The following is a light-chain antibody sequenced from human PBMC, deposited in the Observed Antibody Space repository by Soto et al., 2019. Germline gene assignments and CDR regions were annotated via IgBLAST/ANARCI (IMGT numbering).Light chain of an antibody. J-gene: IGLJ2*01. Sequence: QSALTQPPSASGSPGQSVTISCTGTGSDTGNYKSVSWYQQHPGKAPKVMIYEVSKRPSGVPDRCSGSKSGNTASLTVSRRQAEDEADYYCSSYAVSNNSVFGGETK. CDR2: EVS. V-gene: IGLV2-8*01. CDR1: GSDTGNYKS. CDR3: SSYAVSNNSV.